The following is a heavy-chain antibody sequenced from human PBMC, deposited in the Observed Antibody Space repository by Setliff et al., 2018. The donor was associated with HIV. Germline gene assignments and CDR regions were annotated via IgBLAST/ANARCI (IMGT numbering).Heavy chain of an antibody. V-gene: IGHV3-9*01. D-gene: IGHD6-13*01. J-gene: IGHJ4*02. Sequence: PGGSLRLSCVGSGFNIEEYAMAWVRQVPGKGLEWVSSISWNSVKIDYADFVKGRFTISRDNSKNTLYLQMNSLRAEDTAVYYCAKNLYRSGWSPLDYWGQGTLVTVSS. CDR3: AKNLYRSGWSPLDY. CDR2: ISWNSVKI. CDR1: GFNIEEYA.